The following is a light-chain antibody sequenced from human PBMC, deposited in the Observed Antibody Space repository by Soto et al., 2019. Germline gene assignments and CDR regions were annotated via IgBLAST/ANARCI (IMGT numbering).Light chain of an antibody. J-gene: IGKJ1*01. Sequence: EIVLTQSPGTLSLSPGERATLSCSASQSVSSSYLAWYQQKPGQAPRLLIYGASSRATGIPDRFSGSGSGTEFTLTISSLQPDDFETYYCQQYNSYPWTFGQGTKVDIK. CDR1: QSVSSSY. CDR2: GAS. V-gene: IGKV3-20*01. CDR3: QQYNSYPWT.